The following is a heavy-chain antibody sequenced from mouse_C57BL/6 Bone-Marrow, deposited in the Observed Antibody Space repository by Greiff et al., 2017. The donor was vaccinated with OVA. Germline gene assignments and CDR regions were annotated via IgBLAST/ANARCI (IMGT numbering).Heavy chain of an antibody. V-gene: IGHV5-4*01. Sequence: EVQRVESGGGLVKPGGSLKLSCAASGFTFSSYAMSWVRQTPEKRLEWVATISDGGSYTYYPDNVKGRFTISRDNAKNNLYLQMSHLKSEDTAMYYCARDLFITTPGAYWGQGTLVTVSA. D-gene: IGHD1-1*01. CDR2: ISDGGSYT. CDR1: GFTFSSYA. CDR3: ARDLFITTPGAY. J-gene: IGHJ3*01.